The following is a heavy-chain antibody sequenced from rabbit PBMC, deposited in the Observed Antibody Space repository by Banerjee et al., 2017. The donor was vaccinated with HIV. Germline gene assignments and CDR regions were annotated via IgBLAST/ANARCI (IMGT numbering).Heavy chain of an antibody. J-gene: IGHJ4*01. V-gene: IGHV1S45*01. CDR1: GFSFSNYYY. D-gene: IGHD4-1*01. CDR3: ARDLAGVIGWNFNL. CDR2: IYGGSTGNT. Sequence: QEQLVESGGGLVQPEGSLTLTCTASGFSFSNYYYICWVRQAPGKGLEWIACIYGGSTGNTAYANWAKGRFTISKTSSTTVTLQMTSLTAADTATYFCARDLAGVIGWNFNLWGPGTLVTVS.